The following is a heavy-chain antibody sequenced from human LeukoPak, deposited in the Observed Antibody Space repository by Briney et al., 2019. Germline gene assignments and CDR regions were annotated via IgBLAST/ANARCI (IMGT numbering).Heavy chain of an antibody. V-gene: IGHV1-69*04. Sequence: SVKVSCKASGGTFSSYAISWVRQAPGQELEWMGRIIPILGIANYAQKFQGRVTITADKSTSTAYMELSSLRSEDTAVYYCARDPHYYDSSGYRYDYWGQGTLVTVSS. CDR2: IIPILGIA. D-gene: IGHD3-22*01. CDR3: ARDPHYYDSSGYRYDY. J-gene: IGHJ4*02. CDR1: GGTFSSYA.